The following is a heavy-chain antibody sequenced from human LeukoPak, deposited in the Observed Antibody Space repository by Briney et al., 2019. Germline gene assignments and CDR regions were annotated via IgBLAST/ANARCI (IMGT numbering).Heavy chain of an antibody. Sequence: PSETLSLTYAVYGGSFSGYYWSWIRQPPGKGLEWIGEINDSGSVNCNPSLKNRVTLSVDTSKNQFSLRLSSVAAADTAVYYCARRLVDSGASQVSDDWGQGTLVTVSS. CDR3: ARRLVDSGASQVSDD. CDR1: GGSFSGYY. CDR2: INDSGSV. V-gene: IGHV4-34*01. J-gene: IGHJ4*02. D-gene: IGHD2-15*01.